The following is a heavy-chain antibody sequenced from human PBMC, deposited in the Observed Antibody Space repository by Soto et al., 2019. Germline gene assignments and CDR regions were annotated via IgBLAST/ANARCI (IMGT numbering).Heavy chain of an antibody. D-gene: IGHD2-2*01. CDR3: ARSIVVVSFALYYYGMDV. V-gene: IGHV1-3*01. Sequence: QVQLVQSGAEVKKPGASVKVSCKASGYTFTSYAMHWVRQAPGQRLEWMGWINAGNGNTKYSQKFHGRVTIPRDTSACTAYMEMSSLRSEDTAVYYCARSIVVVSFALYYYGMDVWGQGTTVTVSS. CDR2: INAGNGNT. CDR1: GYTFTSYA. J-gene: IGHJ6*02.